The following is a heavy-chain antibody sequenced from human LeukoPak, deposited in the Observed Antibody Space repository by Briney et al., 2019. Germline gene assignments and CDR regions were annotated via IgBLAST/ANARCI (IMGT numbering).Heavy chain of an antibody. J-gene: IGHJ4*02. CDR2: IYTTGSS. V-gene: IGHV4-4*07. CDR3: ARDNPVAGNRGIDY. Sequence: SETLSLTGTVSGGSNSSYYWSWIRQPAGKGLEWLGRIYTTGSSNYNPSLKSRVTMSVDTYKNQFSLKLSSVTDADTAVYYCARDNPVAGNRGIDYWGQGTLVTVSS. D-gene: IGHD6-19*01. CDR1: GGSNSSYY.